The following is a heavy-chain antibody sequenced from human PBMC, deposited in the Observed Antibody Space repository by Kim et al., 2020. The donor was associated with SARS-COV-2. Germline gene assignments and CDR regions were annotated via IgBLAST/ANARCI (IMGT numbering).Heavy chain of an antibody. V-gene: IGHV3-7*03. CDR2: IKQHGSEK. CDR1: GFSFSNHW. Sequence: GGSLRLSCAASGFSFSNHWMTWVRQAPGRGPEWVANIKQHGSEKYYVGSVRGRFTISRDDAKNSLYLQMNSLRAEDTAIYYCARNNAMDVWGQATTVTVSS. J-gene: IGHJ6*02. CDR3: ARNNAMDV.